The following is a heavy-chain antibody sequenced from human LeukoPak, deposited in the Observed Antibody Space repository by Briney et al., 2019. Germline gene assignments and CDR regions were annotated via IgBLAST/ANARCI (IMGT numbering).Heavy chain of an antibody. J-gene: IGHJ5*02. CDR3: AKDNIAYCGGACSGWFDP. Sequence: SLRLSCAPSGFTFDDYAMHWVRQDQGKVLEWVSGISWNSGSIGYADSVKGRFTISRDNAKNSLYLQMNSLRAEDVALYYCAKDNIAYCGGACSGWFDPWGQGTLVTVSS. CDR2: ISWNSGSI. D-gene: IGHD2-21*02. V-gene: IGHV3-9*03. CDR1: GFTFDDYA.